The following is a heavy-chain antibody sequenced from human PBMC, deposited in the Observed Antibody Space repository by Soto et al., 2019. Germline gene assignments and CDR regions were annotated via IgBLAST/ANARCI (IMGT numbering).Heavy chain of an antibody. CDR2: INPNSGGT. CDR3: ARDRGGGYSGYDTYYGMDV. V-gene: IGHV1-2*02. CDR1: GYTFTGYY. Sequence: ASVKVSCKASGYTFTGYYMHWVRQAPGQGLEWMGWINPNSGGTNYAQKFQGRVTMTRDTSISTAYMELSRLRSDDTAVYYCARDRGGGYSGYDTYYGMDVWGQGTTVTVSS. J-gene: IGHJ6*02. D-gene: IGHD5-12*01.